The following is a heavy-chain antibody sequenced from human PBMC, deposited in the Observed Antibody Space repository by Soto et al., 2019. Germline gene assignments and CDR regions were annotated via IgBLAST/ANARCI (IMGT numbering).Heavy chain of an antibody. J-gene: IGHJ5*02. V-gene: IGHV4-39*01. Sequence: PSETLSLTCTVSGDSISSKTYYWGWIRQPPGKGLEWIGSIYYSGSTYYNPSLKSRVTISVDTSKNQFSLNLNSVTAADTAVYYCASDKWGFWFDPWGRGTLVTVSS. CDR3: ASDKWGFWFDP. CDR2: IYYSGST. CDR1: GDSISSKTYY. D-gene: IGHD7-27*01.